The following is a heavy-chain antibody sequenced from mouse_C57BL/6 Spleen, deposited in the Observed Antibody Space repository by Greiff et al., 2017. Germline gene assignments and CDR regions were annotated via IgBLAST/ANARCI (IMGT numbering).Heavy chain of an antibody. CDR2: ISSGSSTI. CDR3: ARRYGYDVGWYFDV. J-gene: IGHJ1*03. D-gene: IGHD2-2*01. V-gene: IGHV5-17*01. Sequence: EVKVVESGGGLVKPGGSLKLSCAASGFTFSDYGMHWVRQAPEKGLEWVAYISSGSSTIYYADTVKGRFTIARDNAKNTLFLQMTSLRSEDTAMYYCARRYGYDVGWYFDVWGTGTTVTVSS. CDR1: GFTFSDYG.